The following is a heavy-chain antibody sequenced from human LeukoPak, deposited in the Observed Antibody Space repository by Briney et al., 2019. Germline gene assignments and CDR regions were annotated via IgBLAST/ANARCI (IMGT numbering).Heavy chain of an antibody. D-gene: IGHD3-3*01. CDR1: GFSLSTSGVG. CDR2: IYWDDDK. Sequence: SGPTLVKPTQTLTLTCTFSGFSLSTSGVGVGWIRQPPGKALEWLALIYWDDDKRYSPSLKSRLTITKDTSKNQVVLTMTNMDPVDTATYYCAHVDYYDFWSGYLPEFDYWGQGTLVTVSS. V-gene: IGHV2-5*02. J-gene: IGHJ4*02. CDR3: AHVDYYDFWSGYLPEFDY.